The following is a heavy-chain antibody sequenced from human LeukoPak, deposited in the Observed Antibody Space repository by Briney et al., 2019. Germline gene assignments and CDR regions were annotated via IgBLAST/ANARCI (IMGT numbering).Heavy chain of an antibody. D-gene: IGHD1-7*01. J-gene: IGHJ6*03. CDR3: ARDSGTTSNYCHYMDV. V-gene: IGHV1-69*05. CDR1: GGTFSSYA. CDR2: VIPIFGTA. Sequence: SVKVSCKASGGTFSSYAISWVRQAPGQGLEWMGGVIPIFGTANYAQKFQGRVTITTDESTSTAYMELSSLRSEDTAVYYCARDSGTTSNYCHYMDVWGKGTTVTVSS.